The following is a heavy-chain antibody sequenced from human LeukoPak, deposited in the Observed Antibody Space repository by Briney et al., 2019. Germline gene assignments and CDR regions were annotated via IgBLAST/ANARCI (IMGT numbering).Heavy chain of an antibody. D-gene: IGHD4-17*01. V-gene: IGHV3-30*18. CDR2: ISYDGSNK. Sequence: GGSLRLSCAASGFTFSSYGMHWVRQAPGKGLEWVAVISYDGSNKYYADSVKGRFTISRDNSKNTLYLQMNSLRAEDTAVYYCAKDLRTTVTNSGDYWGQGTLVTVSS. J-gene: IGHJ4*02. CDR3: AKDLRTTVTNSGDY. CDR1: GFTFSSYG.